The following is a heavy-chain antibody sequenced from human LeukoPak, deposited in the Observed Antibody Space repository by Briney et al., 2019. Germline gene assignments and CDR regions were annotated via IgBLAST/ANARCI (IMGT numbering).Heavy chain of an antibody. CDR1: GFTFSSFA. Sequence: GGSLRLSCAASGFTFSSFAMTWVRQAPGKGLEWVSVISGSGGTTYYADSVKGRFTLSRDNSNRTHFLEMSSLRVEDTAVYYCAREGTYYDSSGYYVSWGQGTLVTVSS. CDR3: AREGTYYDSSGYYVS. J-gene: IGHJ5*02. V-gene: IGHV3-23*01. CDR2: ISGSGGTT. D-gene: IGHD3-22*01.